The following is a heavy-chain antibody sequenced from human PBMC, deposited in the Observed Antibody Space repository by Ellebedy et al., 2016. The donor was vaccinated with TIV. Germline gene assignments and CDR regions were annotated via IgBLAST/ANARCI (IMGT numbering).Heavy chain of an antibody. Sequence: AASVKVSCKASGYTFTRYAIHWVRQAPGQSLEYMGWINVGNGNTQYSQKFQGRVTITRDPSASTAYMDLSSLRSEDTAVYYCARGDYYAYVWGSYREWGAFDIWGQGTMVTVSS. V-gene: IGHV1-3*01. CDR1: GYTFTRYA. CDR3: ARGDYYAYVWGSYREWGAFDI. CDR2: INVGNGNT. J-gene: IGHJ3*02. D-gene: IGHD3-16*02.